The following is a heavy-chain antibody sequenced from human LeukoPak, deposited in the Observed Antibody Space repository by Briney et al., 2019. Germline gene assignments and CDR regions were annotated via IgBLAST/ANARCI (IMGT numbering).Heavy chain of an antibody. V-gene: IGHV3-23*01. CDR2: ISGSGGST. CDR1: GFTFSSYA. D-gene: IGHD3-22*01. CDR3: ARDLDDSSGYYFPGDYYYGMDV. Sequence: GGSLRLSCAGSGFTFSSYAMNWVRQAPGKGLEWVSGISGSGGSTYYADSVKGRFTISRDNSKNTLYLQMNSLRAEDTAVYYCARDLDDSSGYYFPGDYYYGMDVWGQGTTVTVSS. J-gene: IGHJ6*02.